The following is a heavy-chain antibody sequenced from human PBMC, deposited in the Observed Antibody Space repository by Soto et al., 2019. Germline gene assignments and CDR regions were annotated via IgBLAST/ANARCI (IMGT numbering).Heavy chain of an antibody. Sequence: GASVKVSCKASGGSFSSLVISWLRQAPGQGPEWMGGINPMLGVANFAQKFQDRVTITADESTTTAYMELSSLRSEDTAVYYCARGPAQFDPWGQGTLVTVS. CDR3: ARGPAQFDP. J-gene: IGHJ5*02. D-gene: IGHD2-2*01. CDR2: INPMLGVA. V-gene: IGHV1-69*10. CDR1: GGSFSSLV.